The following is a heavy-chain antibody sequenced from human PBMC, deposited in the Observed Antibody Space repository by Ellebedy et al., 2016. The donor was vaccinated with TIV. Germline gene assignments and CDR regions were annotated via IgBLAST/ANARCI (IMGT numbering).Heavy chain of an antibody. D-gene: IGHD6-19*01. Sequence: AASVKVSCKASGYTFTSYDINWVRQATGQGLEWMGWMNPNSGNTGYAQKFQGRVTMTRNTSISTAYMELSSLRSEDTAVYYCATTGSSGWFAFDIWGQGTMVTVSS. CDR1: GYTFTSYD. J-gene: IGHJ3*02. CDR3: ATTGSSGWFAFDI. CDR2: MNPNSGNT. V-gene: IGHV1-8*01.